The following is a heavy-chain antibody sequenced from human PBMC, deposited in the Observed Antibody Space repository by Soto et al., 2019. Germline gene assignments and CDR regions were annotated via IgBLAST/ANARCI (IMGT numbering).Heavy chain of an antibody. D-gene: IGHD3-9*01. V-gene: IGHV4-34*01. CDR2: INHSGST. CDR1: GDSFSGYY. CDR3: ARGAEKKTNILTGYYP. Sequence: SETLSLTCSVYGDSFSGYYWSWIRQPPGKGLEWIGEINHSGSTNYNPSLKSRVTISVDTSKNQFSLKLSSVTAADTAVYYCARGAEKKTNILTGYYPWGQGTLVTVSS. J-gene: IGHJ5*02.